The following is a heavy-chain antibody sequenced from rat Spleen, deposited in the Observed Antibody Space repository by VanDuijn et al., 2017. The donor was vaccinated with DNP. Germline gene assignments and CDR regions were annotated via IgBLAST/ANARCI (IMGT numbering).Heavy chain of an antibody. CDR1: GFTFSDYN. J-gene: IGHJ2*01. Sequence: EVQLVESGGGLVQPGRSLKLSCAASGFTFSDYNMAWVRQAPKKGLDWVATINYDGSSTYYRDSVKGRFTISRDNAKSTLYLQMNSLRSEDTATYYCARSELAYFAYWSQGVMVTVSS. D-gene: IGHD5-1*01. CDR2: INYDGSST. CDR3: ARSELAYFAY. V-gene: IGHV5S10*01.